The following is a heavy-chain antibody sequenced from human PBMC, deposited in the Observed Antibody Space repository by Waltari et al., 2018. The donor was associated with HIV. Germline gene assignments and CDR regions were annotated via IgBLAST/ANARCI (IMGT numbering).Heavy chain of an antibody. CDR2: IGNPANNHHA. CDR1: GFTFTDHY. J-gene: IGHJ4*02. D-gene: IGHD2-2*03. V-gene: IGHV3-72*01. Sequence: VQLVESGGGLALPGGSLGLTCAGSGFTFTDHYIDWVRQGPGKGLEWVGRIGNPANNHHADYAASLKGRITISRDDSKSSVFLQMTALRAEDTAVYYCTREGHMDGPDFDHWGRGILVTVSS. CDR3: TREGHMDGPDFDH.